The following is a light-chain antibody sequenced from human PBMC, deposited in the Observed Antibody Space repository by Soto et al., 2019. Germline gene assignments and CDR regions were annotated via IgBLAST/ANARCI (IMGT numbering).Light chain of an antibody. V-gene: IGLV2-14*01. CDR3: SSYTSSRMDYV. CDR1: SSDVGGYNY. J-gene: IGLJ1*01. CDR2: EVS. Sequence: QSALTQPASVSGSPGQSITISCTGTSSDVGGYNYVSWYQQHPGKAPKLTIYEVSNRPSGTSNRFTGSKSSNTGSLTISGIEVEDCADYCCSSYTSSRMDYVFGTGTKVA.